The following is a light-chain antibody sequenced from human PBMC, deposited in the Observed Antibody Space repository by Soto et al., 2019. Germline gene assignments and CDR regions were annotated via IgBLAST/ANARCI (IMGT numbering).Light chain of an antibody. V-gene: IGLV2-14*01. J-gene: IGLJ3*02. CDR3: CSYTGSGTLWV. CDR2: EDD. CDR1: SSDFGDDKY. Sequence: QSALTQPASVSGSPGQSITVSCTGSSSDFGDDKYVSWYQQQPGKAPKVLIYEDDKRPSGISFRFSGSKSGNTASLTISGLQSDDESHYYCCSYTGSGTLWVFGGGTQLTVL.